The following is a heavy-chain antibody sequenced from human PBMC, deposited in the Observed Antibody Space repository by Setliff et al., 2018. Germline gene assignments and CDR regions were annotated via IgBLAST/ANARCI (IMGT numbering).Heavy chain of an antibody. CDR3: ARHENDYGDYDDAFDI. J-gene: IGHJ3*02. Sequence: PSETLSLTCTVSGGPISSSNYYWGWIRQPPGKGLEWIGYIYASGRTNYNPSLRSRVTISVDTSKNQFSLKVSSVTAADTAVYYCARHENDYGDYDDAFDIWGQGTMVTVSS. CDR2: IYASGRT. D-gene: IGHD4-17*01. V-gene: IGHV4-61*05. CDR1: GGPISSSNYY.